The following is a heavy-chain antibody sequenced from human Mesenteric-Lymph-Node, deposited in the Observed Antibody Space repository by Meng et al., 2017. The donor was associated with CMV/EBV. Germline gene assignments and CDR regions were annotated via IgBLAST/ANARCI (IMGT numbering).Heavy chain of an antibody. CDR2: IDWDDDK. Sequence: SGPTLVKPTQTLTLTCTFSGFSLSTSGMRVSWIRQPPGKALEWLARIDWDDDKFYSTSLKTRLTIAKDTSKNQVVLTITNMDPVDTATYYCAQRSGLLTFDYWGQGTLVTVSS. D-gene: IGHD2/OR15-2a*01. CDR1: GFSLSTSGMR. CDR3: AQRSGLLTFDY. V-gene: IGHV2-70D*14. J-gene: IGHJ4*02.